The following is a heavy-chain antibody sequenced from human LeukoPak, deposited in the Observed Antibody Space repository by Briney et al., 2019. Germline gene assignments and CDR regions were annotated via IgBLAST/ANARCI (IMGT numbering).Heavy chain of an antibody. V-gene: IGHV1-8*01. D-gene: IGHD2-15*01. CDR1: GYTFINYD. CDR2: INPKSGNT. Sequence: VGSVKVSCKASGYTFINYDINWVRQAAGQGPEWVGWINPKSGNTGYAQRFQGRVTMTRDSSINTAYMELNSLRSEDTAVYYCARAPPPHCSGGRCYSWGFVEDWGQGTLVTVSS. CDR3: ARAPPPHCSGGRCYSWGFVED. J-gene: IGHJ1*01.